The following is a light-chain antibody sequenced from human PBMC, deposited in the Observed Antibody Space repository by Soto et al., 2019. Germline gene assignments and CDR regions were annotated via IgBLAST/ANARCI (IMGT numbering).Light chain of an antibody. J-gene: IGKJ5*01. CDR2: STS. V-gene: IGKV3-20*01. CDR1: QSIATPY. CDR3: QQYTSLRIT. Sequence: EVVLTQSPGTLSLSPGDRVTLSCKASQSIATPYLAWYQQTFGQAPRLLISSTSKRAPDIPDRFSGAGSGTDFTLAISRLESEDSGVYYCQQYTSLRITFGQGTRLVI.